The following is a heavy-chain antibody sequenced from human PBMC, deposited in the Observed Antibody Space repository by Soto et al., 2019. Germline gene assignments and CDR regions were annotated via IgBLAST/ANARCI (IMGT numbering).Heavy chain of an antibody. CDR3: AREKGYYGSGTYSGYYYYYGMDV. Sequence: SATLSLTCAPDRRSFSGYYWTWIRQSPRTALEWIGEIYHSGSTNYNPSLKSRVTISVDKSKNQFSLKLSSVTAADTAVYYCAREKGYYGSGTYSGYYYYYGMDVWGQGTTVT. J-gene: IGHJ6*02. V-gene: IGHV4-34*01. CDR1: RRSFSGYY. CDR2: IYHSGST. D-gene: IGHD3-10*01.